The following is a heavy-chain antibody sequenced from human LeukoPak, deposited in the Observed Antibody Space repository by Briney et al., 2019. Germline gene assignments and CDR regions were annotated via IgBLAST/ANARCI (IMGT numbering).Heavy chain of an antibody. CDR2: ISSSSSYI. CDR3: ARVYIREYSSSPPFAY. D-gene: IGHD6-6*01. J-gene: IGHJ4*02. CDR1: GFTFSSYS. Sequence: GGSLRLSCAASGFTFSSYSMNWVRQAPGKGLEWVSSISSSSSYIYYADSVKGRFTISRDNAKNSLYLQMNSLRAEDTAVYYCARVYIREYSSSPPFAYWGQGTLVTVSS. V-gene: IGHV3-21*01.